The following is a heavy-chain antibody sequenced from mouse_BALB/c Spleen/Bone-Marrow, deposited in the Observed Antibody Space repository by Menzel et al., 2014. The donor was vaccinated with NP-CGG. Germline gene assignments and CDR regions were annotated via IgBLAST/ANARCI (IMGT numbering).Heavy chain of an antibody. D-gene: IGHD2-14*01. Sequence: QVQLQQPVSVLVRPGASVNLSCKASGYTFTNSWMHWAKQRPGQGLEWIGEIHPNSGNANYNEKFKGKATLTVDTSSSTAYVDHSSMTSEDSAVYYCARHHRYAYYFDYWGQGTSLTVSS. J-gene: IGHJ2*02. CDR1: GYTFTNSW. CDR2: IHPNSGNA. CDR3: ARHHRYAYYFDY. V-gene: IGHV1S130*01.